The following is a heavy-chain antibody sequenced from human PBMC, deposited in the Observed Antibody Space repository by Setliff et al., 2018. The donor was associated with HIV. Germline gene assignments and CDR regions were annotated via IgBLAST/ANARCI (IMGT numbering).Heavy chain of an antibody. CDR3: SNWNTTVDADS. Sequence: LRLSCVVSGFTFSHYGMHWVRQAPGKGLEWVTFIASDVSKTHIADSVKGRFTISRDNSKNMLYLQMNSLSADDTAVYYCSNWNTTVDADSWGQGTLVTVSS. CDR2: IASDVSKT. V-gene: IGHV3-30*02. D-gene: IGHD1-1*01. CDR1: GFTFSHYG. J-gene: IGHJ4*02.